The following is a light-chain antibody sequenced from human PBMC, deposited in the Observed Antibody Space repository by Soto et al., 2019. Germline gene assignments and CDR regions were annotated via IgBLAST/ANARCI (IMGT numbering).Light chain of an antibody. CDR1: RSDIGAYNF. J-gene: IGLJ2*01. V-gene: IGLV2-14*03. CDR3: TSWTTSTTMI. Sequence: QSALTQPASVSGSPGQSITISCTGTRSDIGAYNFVSWYQQHPGEVPKLMLYDVNVRPSGVSNRFSGSKSGNTASLTISWLQAEDEADYYCTSWTTSTTMIFGGGTKVTVL. CDR2: DVN.